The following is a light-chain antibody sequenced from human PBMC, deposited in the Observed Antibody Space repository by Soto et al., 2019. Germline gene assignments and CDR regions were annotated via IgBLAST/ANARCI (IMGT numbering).Light chain of an antibody. V-gene: IGLV1-40*01. CDR3: QSYDSSLSGSV. CDR2: GNS. J-gene: IGLJ2*01. CDR1: SSNIGAGYD. Sequence: QSVLTQPPSVSGAPGQRVTISCTGSSSNIGAGYDVNWNQQLPGTAPKLLIYGNSNRPSGVPDRFSGSKSGTSASLAITGLQAEDEADYYCQSYDSSLSGSVFGGATKLTVL.